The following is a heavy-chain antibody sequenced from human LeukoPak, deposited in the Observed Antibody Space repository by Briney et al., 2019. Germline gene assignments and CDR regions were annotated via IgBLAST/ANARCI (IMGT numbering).Heavy chain of an antibody. V-gene: IGHV4-59*01. D-gene: IGHD5-18*01. CDR2: IYYSGST. CDR1: GGAISSYY. Sequence: SETLSLTCTVSGGAISSYYWSWIRQPPGKGLEWIGYIYYSGSTNYNPSLKSRVTISVDTSKNQFSLKLSSVTAADTAVYYCARGDTAMVGFDYWGQGTLVSVSS. J-gene: IGHJ4*02. CDR3: ARGDTAMVGFDY.